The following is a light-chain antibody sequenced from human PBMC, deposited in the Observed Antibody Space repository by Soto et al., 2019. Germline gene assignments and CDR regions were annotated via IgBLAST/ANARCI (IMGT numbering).Light chain of an antibody. CDR2: AAS. CDR1: QSISSY. V-gene: IGKV1-39*01. Sequence: DIQMTQSPPSLSASVGDRVTITCRASQSISSYLNWYQQKPGKAPKLLIYAASSLQSGVPSRFSGTGSGTDFTLTISSLRPEDFATYYCQQSYSTQITFGQGTRLGIK. CDR3: QQSYSTQIT. J-gene: IGKJ5*01.